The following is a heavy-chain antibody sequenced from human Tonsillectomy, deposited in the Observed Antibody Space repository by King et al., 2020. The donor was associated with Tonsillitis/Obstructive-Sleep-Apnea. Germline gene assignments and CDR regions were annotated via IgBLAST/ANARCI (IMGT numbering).Heavy chain of an antibody. D-gene: IGHD6-6*01. CDR2: INSDGSST. V-gene: IGHV3-74*01. J-gene: IGHJ6*03. Sequence: VQLVESGGGLVQPGGSLRLSCAASGFTFSSYWMHWVRQAPGKGLVWVSRINSDGSSTSYADSVKGRFTISRDNAKNTLYLQMNSLRSEDTAVYYWARDARRAKYSYYYMDVWGKGTTGTVSS. CDR3: ARDARRAKYSYYYMDV. CDR1: GFTFSSYW.